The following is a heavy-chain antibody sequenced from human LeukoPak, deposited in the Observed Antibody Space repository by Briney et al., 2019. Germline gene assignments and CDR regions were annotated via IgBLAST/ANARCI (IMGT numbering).Heavy chain of an antibody. CDR3: ARAELRYFDWLAPFDY. Sequence: SETLSLTCTVSGGSVSSGSYYWSWIRQPPGKGLEWIGYIYYSGSTNYSPSLKSRVTISVDTSKNQFSLKLSSVTAADTAVYYCARAELRYFDWLAPFDYWGQGTLVTVSS. J-gene: IGHJ4*02. CDR1: GGSVSSGSYY. D-gene: IGHD3-9*01. V-gene: IGHV4-61*01. CDR2: IYYSGST.